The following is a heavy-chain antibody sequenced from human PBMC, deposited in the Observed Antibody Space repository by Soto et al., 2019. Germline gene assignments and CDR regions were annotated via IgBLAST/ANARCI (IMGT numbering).Heavy chain of an antibody. D-gene: IGHD6-13*01. J-gene: IGHJ5*02. CDR3: ARRRSSSWYNWFDP. V-gene: IGHV4-34*01. CDR2: INHSGST. CDR1: GGSFSGYY. Sequence: SETLSLTCAVYGGSFSGYYWSWIRQPPGKGLEWIGEINHSGSTNYNPSLKSRVTISVDTSKNQFSLKLSSVTAADTAVYYCARRRSSSWYNWFDPWGQGTLVTVSS.